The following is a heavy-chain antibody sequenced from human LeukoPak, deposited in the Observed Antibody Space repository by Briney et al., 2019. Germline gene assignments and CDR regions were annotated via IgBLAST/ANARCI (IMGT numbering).Heavy chain of an antibody. CDR3: ARVTYYYDSSGKINDY. V-gene: IGHV4-31*03. CDR1: GGSISSGGYY. J-gene: IGHJ4*02. CDR2: IYYSGST. D-gene: IGHD3-22*01. Sequence: SETLSLTCTVSGGSISSGGYYWSWIRQHPGKGLEWIGFIYYSGSTYYNPSLKSRVTISVDTSKNQFSLKLSSVTAADTAVYYCARVTYYYDSSGKINDYWGQGTLVTVSS.